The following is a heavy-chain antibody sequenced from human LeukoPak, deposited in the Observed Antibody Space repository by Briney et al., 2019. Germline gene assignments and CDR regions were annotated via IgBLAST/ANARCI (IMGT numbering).Heavy chain of an antibody. CDR3: ARGIPAAISSYYFDY. V-gene: IGHV4-4*02. D-gene: IGHD2-2*02. Sequence: PSGTLSLTCAVSGGSISSSNWWSWVRQPPGKGLEWIGYIYHSGSTYYNPSLKSRVTISVDRSKNQFSLKLSSVTAADTAVYYCARGIPAAISSYYFDYWGQGTLVTVSS. J-gene: IGHJ4*02. CDR2: IYHSGST. CDR1: GGSISSSNW.